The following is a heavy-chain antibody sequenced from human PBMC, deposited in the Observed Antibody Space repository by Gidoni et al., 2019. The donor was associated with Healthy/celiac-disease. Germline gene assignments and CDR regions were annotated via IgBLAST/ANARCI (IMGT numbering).Heavy chain of an antibody. CDR1: GGSFSGYY. CDR3: ARSHQYSTDD. Sequence: GGSFSGYYWSWIRQPPGKGLEWIGEINHSGSTNYNPSLKSRVTISVDTSKNQFSLKLSSVTAADTAVYYCARSHQYSTDDWGQGTLVTVSS. J-gene: IGHJ4*02. V-gene: IGHV4-34*01. D-gene: IGHD6-6*01. CDR2: INHSGST.